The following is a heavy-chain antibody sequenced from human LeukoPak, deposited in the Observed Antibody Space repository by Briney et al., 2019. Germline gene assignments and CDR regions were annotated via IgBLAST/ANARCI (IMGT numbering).Heavy chain of an antibody. CDR3: AADQYDSRNYELRFDY. J-gene: IGHJ4*02. Sequence: ASVKVSCKASGGTFSSYTFSWVRQAPGQGLEWMGRIVPLLGITNYAQKFQGKVTITADKSTTTAYMEVTSLRSEDTAVYYCAADQYDSRNYELRFDYWGQGTLVTVSS. V-gene: IGHV1-69*02. D-gene: IGHD3-22*01. CDR1: GGTFSSYT. CDR2: IVPLLGIT.